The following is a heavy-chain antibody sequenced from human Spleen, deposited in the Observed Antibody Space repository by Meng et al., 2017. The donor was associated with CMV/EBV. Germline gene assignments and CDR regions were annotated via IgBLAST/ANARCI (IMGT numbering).Heavy chain of an antibody. J-gene: IGHJ4*02. D-gene: IGHD6-13*01. CDR1: AFTFSSDA. CDR2: ISYDGFNK. V-gene: IGHV3-30*04. Sequence: AFAFTFSSDAMYWVRQAPGKGLEWVAVISYDGFNKDYADSVQGRFTISRDNSKNTLYLQMNSLRAEDTSVYYCARDRYSSSWRYFEYWGQGILVTVSS. CDR3: ARDRYSSSWRYFEY.